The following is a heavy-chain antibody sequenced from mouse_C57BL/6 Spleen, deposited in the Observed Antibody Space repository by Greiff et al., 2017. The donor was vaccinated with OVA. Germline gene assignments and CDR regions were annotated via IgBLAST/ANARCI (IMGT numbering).Heavy chain of an antibody. CDR1: GFTFSDYG. CDR2: ISSGSSTI. Sequence: EVNVVESGGGLVKPGGSLKLSCAASGFTFSDYGMHWVRKAPEKGLRGVAYISSGSSTIYYADTVKGRFTISRDNAKNTLFLQMTSLRSEDTAMYYCASKDGSSPWGQGTLVTVSA. V-gene: IGHV5-17*01. D-gene: IGHD1-1*01. CDR3: ASKDGSSP. J-gene: IGHJ3*01.